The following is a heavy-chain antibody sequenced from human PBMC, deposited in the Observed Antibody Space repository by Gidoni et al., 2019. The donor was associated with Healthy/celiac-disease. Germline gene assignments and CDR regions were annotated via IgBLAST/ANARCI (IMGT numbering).Heavy chain of an antibody. CDR3: ARVRSQRGFDY. V-gene: IGHV1-46*01. J-gene: IGHJ4*02. Sequence: QVQLVQSGAEVKKPGASVKVSCKASGYTFTSYYMHWVRQAPGQGLEWMGIINPSGGSTSYAQKFQGRVTMTRDTATSTVYMELSSLRSEDTAVYYCARVRSQRGFDYWGQGTLVTVSS. CDR1: GYTFTSYY. CDR2: INPSGGST.